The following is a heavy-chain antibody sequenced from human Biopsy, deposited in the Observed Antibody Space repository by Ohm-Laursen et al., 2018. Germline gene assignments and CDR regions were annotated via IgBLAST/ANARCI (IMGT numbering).Heavy chain of an antibody. D-gene: IGHD3-16*01. Sequence: SETLSLTCTVSGVPINTGGYYWTWIRQHPGTGLEWIGYIHYSGNTLYNPSLKSRLTISVDTSRNQFSLKLTSVTAADTALYYCTRAGGGKIYNLWGQGTLVTVSS. CDR1: GVPINTGGYY. V-gene: IGHV4-31*03. CDR2: IHYSGNT. J-gene: IGHJ5*02. CDR3: TRAGGGKIYNL.